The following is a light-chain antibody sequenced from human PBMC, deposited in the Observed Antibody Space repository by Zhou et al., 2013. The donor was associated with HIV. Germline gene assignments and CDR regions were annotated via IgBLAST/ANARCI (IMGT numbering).Light chain of an antibody. V-gene: IGKV1-9*01. J-gene: IGKJ2*01. CDR1: QDISNY. CDR3: LQFKVHPRN. Sequence: QLTQSPYSLSASVGDRIIITRRASQDISNYLAWYRQKPGKAPELLIYGASTLQSGVPSRFSGSGSGTDFTLTISSLQPEDFATYYCLQFKVHPRNFGQGTKLESK. CDR2: GAS.